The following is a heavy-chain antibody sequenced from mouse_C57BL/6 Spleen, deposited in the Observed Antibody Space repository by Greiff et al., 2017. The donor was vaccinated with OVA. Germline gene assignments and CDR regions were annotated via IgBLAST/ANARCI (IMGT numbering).Heavy chain of an antibody. CDR3: ARANYYGSSFWFAY. J-gene: IGHJ3*01. Sequence: QVKLQQPGTDLVKPGASVKLSCKASGYTFTSYWMHWVKQRPGQGLAWIGNINPSTGGTNYNEKFKSKATLPVDKSSSTAYMQLSSLTSEDSAVYYCARANYYGSSFWFAYWGQGTLVTVSA. CDR1: GYTFTSYW. D-gene: IGHD1-1*01. V-gene: IGHV1-53*01. CDR2: INPSTGGT.